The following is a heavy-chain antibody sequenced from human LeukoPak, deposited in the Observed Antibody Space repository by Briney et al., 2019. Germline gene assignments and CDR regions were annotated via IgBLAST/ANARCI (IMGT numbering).Heavy chain of an antibody. D-gene: IGHD6-6*01. CDR2: ISNNGGST. CDR1: GFTFSRYS. J-gene: IGHJ4*02. V-gene: IGHV3-64*01. CDR3: ARTSIAAREADY. Sequence: PGGSLRLYCAASGFTFSRYSMHWVRQAPGKGLEYVSAISNNGGSTYYAKSVKGRFTISRDNSKNTLYLQMGSLRAEDMAVYYCARTSIAAREADYWGQGTLVTVSS.